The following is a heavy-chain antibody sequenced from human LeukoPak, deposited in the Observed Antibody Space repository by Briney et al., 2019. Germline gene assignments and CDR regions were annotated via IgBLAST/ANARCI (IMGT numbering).Heavy chain of an antibody. CDR1: GFTFSSYR. CDR2: IKQDGSEK. D-gene: IGHD5-12*01. J-gene: IGHJ4*02. V-gene: IGHV3-7*01. CDR3: AKLGATAALFDY. Sequence: PGGSLRLSCAASGFTFSSYRMNWVRQAPGKGLEWVANIKQDGSEKNYVDSVKGRFTISRDNAKNSLYLQMNSLRADDTAVYYCAKLGATAALFDYWGQGALVTVSS.